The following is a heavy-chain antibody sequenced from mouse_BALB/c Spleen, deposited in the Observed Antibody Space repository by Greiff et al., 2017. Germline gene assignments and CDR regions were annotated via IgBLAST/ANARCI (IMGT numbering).Heavy chain of an antibody. CDR3: AREKDYFDY. J-gene: IGHJ2*01. Sequence: VQRVESGGGLVQPGGSLKLSCAASGFTFSSYGMSWVRQTPDKRLELVATINSNGGSTYYPDSVKGRFTISRDNAKNTLYLQMSSLKSEDTAMYYCAREKDYFDYWGQGTTLTVSS. CDR2: INSNGGST. CDR1: GFTFSSYG. V-gene: IGHV5-6-3*01.